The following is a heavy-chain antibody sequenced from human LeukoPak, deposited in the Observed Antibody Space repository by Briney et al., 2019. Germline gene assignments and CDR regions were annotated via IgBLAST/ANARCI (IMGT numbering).Heavy chain of an antibody. CDR2: INWNGGST. Sequence: PGGSLRLSCAASGFTFDDYGMSWVRQAPGKGLEWVSGINWNGGSTGYADSVKGRFTISRDNSKNTLYLQMNSLRAEDTAVYYCAKRTGCSGDSCYGGFDPWGQGTLVTVSS. V-gene: IGHV3-20*04. CDR1: GFTFDDYG. CDR3: AKRTGCSGDSCYGGFDP. J-gene: IGHJ5*02. D-gene: IGHD2-15*01.